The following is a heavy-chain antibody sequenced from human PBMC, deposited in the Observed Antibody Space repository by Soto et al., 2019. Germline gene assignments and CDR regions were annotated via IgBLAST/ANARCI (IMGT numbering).Heavy chain of an antibody. J-gene: IGHJ3*02. CDR1: GYTFTSYG. V-gene: IGHV1-18*01. CDR3: ARGASQVVVDAFDI. CDR2: ISAYNGNT. D-gene: IGHD3-22*01. Sequence: ASVKLSCTASGYTFTSYGISWVRQAPGQGLEWMGWISAYNGNTNYAQKLQGRVTMTTDTSTSTAYMELRSLRSDDTAVYYCARGASQVVVDAFDIWGQGTMVTVSS.